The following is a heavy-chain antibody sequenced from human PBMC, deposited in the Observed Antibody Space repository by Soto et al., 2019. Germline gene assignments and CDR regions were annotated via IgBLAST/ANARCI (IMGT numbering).Heavy chain of an antibody. Sequence: TLSLTCTLSGGSIISAGDPWICIRQPPGKGLEWIGYIYHRGSTYYNPALRSRATISGDTSKNQFSLNLSSVTAAYTAVYYCARHFRDAYTAFAFWGRGNLVTVSS. V-gene: IGHV4-30-2*01. CDR3: ARHFRDAYTAFAF. J-gene: IGHJ4*02. D-gene: IGHD3-3*02. CDR2: IYHRGST. CDR1: GGSIISAGDP.